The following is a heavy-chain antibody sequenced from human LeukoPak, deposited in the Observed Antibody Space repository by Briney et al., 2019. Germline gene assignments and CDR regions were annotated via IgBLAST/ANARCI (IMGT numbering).Heavy chain of an antibody. V-gene: IGHV4-39*01. CDR2: IYYSGST. J-gene: IGHJ4*02. D-gene: IGHD5-18*01. CDR3: ARHDGGYSLSY. CDR1: GGSISSSSYY. Sequence: PSETLSLTCTVSGGSISSSSYYWGWIRQPPGKGLEWIGSIYYSGSTYYNPSLKSRVTISVDTSKNQFSLKLSSVTAADTAVYYCARHDGGYSLSYWGQGTLVTVSS.